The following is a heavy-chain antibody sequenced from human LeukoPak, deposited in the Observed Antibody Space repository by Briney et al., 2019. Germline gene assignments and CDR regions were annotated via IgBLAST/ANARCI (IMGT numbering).Heavy chain of an antibody. Sequence: GGSLRLSCTASGFTFSSHWMHWVRQAPGKGLVWVSRIESDGSSTNYADSVKGRFTISRDNAKSTLYLQMNSLRAEDTAVYYCARVVATVHYFDNWGQGTLVTVSS. J-gene: IGHJ4*02. D-gene: IGHD5-12*01. CDR3: ARVVATVHYFDN. CDR2: IESDGSST. V-gene: IGHV3-74*01. CDR1: GFTFSSHW.